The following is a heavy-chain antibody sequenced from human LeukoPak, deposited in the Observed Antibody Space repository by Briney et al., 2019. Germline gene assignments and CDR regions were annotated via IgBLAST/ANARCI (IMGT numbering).Heavy chain of an antibody. CDR3: ARVTLSEIVVFDI. CDR1: GYTFTNYG. Sequence: ASVKVSCKASGYTFTNYGITWVRQAPGQGLEWMGWISSYNGNTNYAQKLQGRVTMTTETSTSTAYMELRSLRSDDTAVYYCARVTLSEIVVFDIWGQGTMVTVSS. V-gene: IGHV1-18*01. CDR2: ISSYNGNT. J-gene: IGHJ3*02. D-gene: IGHD2-15*01.